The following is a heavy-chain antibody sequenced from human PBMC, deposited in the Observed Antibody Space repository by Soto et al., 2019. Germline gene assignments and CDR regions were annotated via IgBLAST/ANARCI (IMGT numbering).Heavy chain of an antibody. CDR2: IYYSGST. D-gene: IGHD3-16*01. Sequence: SETLSLTCTVSGGSISSYYWSWIRQPPGKGLEWIGYIYYSGSTNYNPSLKSRVTISVDTSKNQFSLKLSSVTAADTAVYYCARSQRGRTAFTFDYWGQGALVTVS. J-gene: IGHJ4*02. CDR3: ARSQRGRTAFTFDY. V-gene: IGHV4-59*01. CDR1: GGSISSYY.